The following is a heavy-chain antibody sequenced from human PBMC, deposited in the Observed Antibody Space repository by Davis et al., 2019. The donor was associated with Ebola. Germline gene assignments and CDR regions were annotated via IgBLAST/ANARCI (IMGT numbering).Heavy chain of an antibody. D-gene: IGHD2-2*01. Sequence: PGGSLRLSCAPSGFTFSSYWMSWVRQAPGKGLEWVANIKQDGSEKYYVDSVKGRFTISRDNAKNSLYLQMNSLRAEDTAVYYCARDRRKGYCSSTSCYALYYYGMDVWGQGTTVTVSS. CDR2: IKQDGSEK. V-gene: IGHV3-7*01. CDR1: GFTFSSYW. CDR3: ARDRRKGYCSSTSCYALYYYGMDV. J-gene: IGHJ6*02.